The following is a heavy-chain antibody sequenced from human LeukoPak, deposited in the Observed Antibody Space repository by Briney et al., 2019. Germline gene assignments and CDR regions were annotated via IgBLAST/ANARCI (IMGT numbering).Heavy chain of an antibody. J-gene: IGHJ3*02. V-gene: IGHV3-30-3*01. CDR1: GFTFSSYA. CDR2: ISYDGSNK. Sequence: GGSLRLSCAASGFTFSSYAMHWVRQAPGKGLEWVAVISYDGSNKYYADSVKGRFTISRDNSKNSLYLQMNSLRAEDTAVYYCAKDFPYSSGWYNDVDAFDIWGQGTMVTVSS. CDR3: AKDFPYSSGWYNDVDAFDI. D-gene: IGHD6-19*01.